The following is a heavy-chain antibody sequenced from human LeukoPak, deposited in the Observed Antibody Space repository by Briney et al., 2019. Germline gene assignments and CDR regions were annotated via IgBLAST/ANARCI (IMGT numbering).Heavy chain of an antibody. D-gene: IGHD3-10*01. Sequence: ASVKVSCKASGYTFTGYYMHWVRQAPGQGLEWMGWINPNSGGTNYAQKFQGRVTMTRGTSISTAYMELSRLRSDDTAVYYCARDQVRDLFSLSHDAFDIWGQGTMVTVSS. V-gene: IGHV1-2*02. J-gene: IGHJ3*02. CDR3: ARDQVRDLFSLSHDAFDI. CDR2: INPNSGGT. CDR1: GYTFTGYY.